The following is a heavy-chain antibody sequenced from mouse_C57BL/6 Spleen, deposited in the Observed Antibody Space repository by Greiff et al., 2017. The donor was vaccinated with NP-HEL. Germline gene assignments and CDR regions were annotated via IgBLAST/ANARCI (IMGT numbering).Heavy chain of an antibody. CDR3: ATNYYGSHYFDY. J-gene: IGHJ2*01. CDR1: GYAFSSSW. D-gene: IGHD1-1*01. Sequence: QVQLQQSGPELVKPGASVKISCKASGYAFSSSWMNWVKQRPGKGLEWIGRIYPGDGDTNYNGKFKGKATLTADKSSSTAYMQLSSLTSEDSAVYFCATNYYGSHYFDYWGQGTTLTVSS. V-gene: IGHV1-82*01. CDR2: IYPGDGDT.